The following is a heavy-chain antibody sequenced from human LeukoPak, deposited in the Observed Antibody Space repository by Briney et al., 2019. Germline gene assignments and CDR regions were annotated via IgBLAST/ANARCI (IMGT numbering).Heavy chain of an antibody. J-gene: IGHJ4*02. V-gene: IGHV4-31*03. CDR2: IYYSGST. CDR3: AREEPKSGYSY. Sequence: SQTLSLTCTVSGGSISSGGYYWSWIRQHPGKGLEWIGYIYYSGSTYYNPSLKSRVTISVDTSKNQFSLKLSSVTAADTVVYYCAREEPKSGYSYWGQGTLVTVSS. CDR1: GGSISSGGYY. D-gene: IGHD5-18*01.